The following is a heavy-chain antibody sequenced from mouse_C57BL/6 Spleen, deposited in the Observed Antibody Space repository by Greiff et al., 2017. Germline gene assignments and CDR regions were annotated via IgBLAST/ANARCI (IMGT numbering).Heavy chain of an antibody. Sequence: QVQLKESGAELARPGASVQLSCKASGYTFTSSGISWVKQRTGQGLEWIGEISPRSGNTYYNEKFKGKATLTADKSSSAAYMELRSLTSEDSAVYFCARITTVDWYFDVWGTGTTVTGSS. CDR3: ARITTVDWYFDV. CDR1: GYTFTSSG. J-gene: IGHJ1*03. D-gene: IGHD1-1*01. V-gene: IGHV1-81*01. CDR2: ISPRSGNT.